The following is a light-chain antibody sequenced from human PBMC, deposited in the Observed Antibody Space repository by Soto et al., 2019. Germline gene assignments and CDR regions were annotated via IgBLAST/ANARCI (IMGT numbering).Light chain of an antibody. Sequence: DIQMTQSPSSLSASVGDRVTITCRASQSIDNFLNWYQQKPGKAPQLLIYAASSLPSGVPSRFSGSGSGTDFTLTISSLQPEDFASFYCQQSHSAPRTFGEGTKVEIK. J-gene: IGKJ1*01. CDR1: QSIDNF. CDR3: QQSHSAPRT. CDR2: AAS. V-gene: IGKV1-39*01.